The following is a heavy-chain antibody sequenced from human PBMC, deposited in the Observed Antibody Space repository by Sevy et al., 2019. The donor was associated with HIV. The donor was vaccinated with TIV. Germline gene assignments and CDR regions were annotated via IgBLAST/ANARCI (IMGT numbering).Heavy chain of an antibody. CDR3: TRDTARFLHFDLQTGGTFDY. CDR2: IRSKAYGGTT. CDR1: GFTFGDYA. D-gene: IGHD3-10*01. J-gene: IGHJ4*02. V-gene: IGHV3-49*04. Sequence: GGSLRLSCTASGFTFGDYAMSWVRQAPGKGLEWVGFIRSKAYGGTTEYAASVKGRFTISRDDSKSIAYLQMNSLKTEDTAVYYCTRDTARFLHFDLQTGGTFDYWGQGTLVTVSS.